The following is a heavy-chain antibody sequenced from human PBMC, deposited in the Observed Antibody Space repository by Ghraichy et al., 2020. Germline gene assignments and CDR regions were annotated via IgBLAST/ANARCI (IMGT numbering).Heavy chain of an antibody. Sequence: GGSLRLSCAASGFSFSTYSMNWVRQVPGKGLEWLSYISGSSGSIYYAGSVRGRFTVSRDNAKNSLFLQMNSLRDEDTAVYYCARDRDDIWGNYRYSFNCWGQGTLVTVSS. D-gene: IGHD3-16*02. V-gene: IGHV3-48*02. J-gene: IGHJ4*02. CDR3: ARDRDDIWGNYRYSFNC. CDR2: ISGSSGSI. CDR1: GFSFSTYS.